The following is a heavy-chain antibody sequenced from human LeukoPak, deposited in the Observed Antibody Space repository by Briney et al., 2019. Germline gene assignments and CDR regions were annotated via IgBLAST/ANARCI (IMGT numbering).Heavy chain of an antibody. CDR3: AIGGDNYYYSSGYCCY. V-gene: IGHV1-8*02. Sequence: ASVKVSCKASGYTFTSYGISWVQQAPGQGLEWMGWMNPNSGNTGYAQKFQGRVTMTRNTSISTAYMELSSLRSEDTAVYYCAIGGDNYYYSSGYCCYWGQGNLVTVSS. D-gene: IGHD3-22*01. J-gene: IGHJ4*02. CDR1: GYTFTSYG. CDR2: MNPNSGNT.